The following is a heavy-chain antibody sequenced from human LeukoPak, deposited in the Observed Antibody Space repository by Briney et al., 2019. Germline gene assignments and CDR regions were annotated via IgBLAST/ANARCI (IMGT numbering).Heavy chain of an antibody. V-gene: IGHV4-31*03. D-gene: IGHD4-17*01. CDR1: GGSISSGGYY. CDR2: IYYSGST. Sequence: SETLSLTCTVSGGSISSGGYYWSWIRQHPGKGLEWIGYIYYSGSTYYNPSLKSRVTISVDTSKNQFSLKLRSVTAADTAVYYCARDLVTVTKGFDIWGQGTMVSVSS. J-gene: IGHJ3*02. CDR3: ARDLVTVTKGFDI.